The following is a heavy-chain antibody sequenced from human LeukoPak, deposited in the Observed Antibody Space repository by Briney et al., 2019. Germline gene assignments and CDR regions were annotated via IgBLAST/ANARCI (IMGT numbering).Heavy chain of an antibody. V-gene: IGHV3-66*01. J-gene: IGHJ4*02. CDR3: ARKPTTPDDY. CDR1: GFTVSTNY. D-gene: IGHD5-12*01. CDR2: IYSGGSA. Sequence: GGSLRLSCAASGFTVSTNYMSWVRQAPGKGLEWVSVIYSGGSAYYADSVEGRFTISRDNPKNTLYLQMNSLRAEDTAVYYCARKPTTPDDYWGQGTLVTVSS.